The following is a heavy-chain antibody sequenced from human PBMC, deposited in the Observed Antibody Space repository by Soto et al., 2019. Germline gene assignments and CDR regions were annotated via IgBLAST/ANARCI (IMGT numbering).Heavy chain of an antibody. CDR3: ARDLCGGDCYRGEYDY. CDR1: GGTFSSYT. D-gene: IGHD2-21*01. Sequence: QVQLVQSGAEVKKPGSSVKVSCKASGGTFSSYTISWVRQAPGQGLEWMGRIIPILGIANYAQKFQGRVTITAYKSTSTAYMELSSLRSEDTAVYYCARDLCGGDCYRGEYDYWGQGTLVTVSS. CDR2: IIPILGIA. J-gene: IGHJ4*02. V-gene: IGHV1-69*08.